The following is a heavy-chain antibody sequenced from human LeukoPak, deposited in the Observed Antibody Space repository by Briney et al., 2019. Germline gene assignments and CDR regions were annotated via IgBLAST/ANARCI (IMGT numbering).Heavy chain of an antibody. CDR2: IISKTSGGTT. J-gene: IGHJ4*02. D-gene: IGHD3-22*01. V-gene: IGHV3-15*01. CDR3: IADTAESSAYPFDY. Sequence: PGGSLRLSCAASGFTFTYAWMSRVRQAPGKGLECVGRIISKTSGGTTEYAAPVKGRFTISRDDSTDTEYLQMNSLKTEDTAVYYCIADTAESSAYPFDYWGQGTTVTVSS. CDR1: GFTFTYAW.